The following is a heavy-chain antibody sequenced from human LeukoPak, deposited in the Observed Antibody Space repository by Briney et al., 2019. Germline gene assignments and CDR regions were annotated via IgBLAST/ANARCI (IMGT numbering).Heavy chain of an antibody. Sequence: SETLSLTCAVYGGSFSGYYWSWIRQPPGKRLEWIGEINHSGSTNYNPSLKSRVTISVDTSKNQFSLKLSSVTAADTAVYYCARERQWLTRGYYYYGMDVWGQGTTVTVSS. D-gene: IGHD6-19*01. J-gene: IGHJ6*02. CDR1: GGSFSGYY. V-gene: IGHV4-34*01. CDR2: INHSGST. CDR3: ARERQWLTRGYYYYGMDV.